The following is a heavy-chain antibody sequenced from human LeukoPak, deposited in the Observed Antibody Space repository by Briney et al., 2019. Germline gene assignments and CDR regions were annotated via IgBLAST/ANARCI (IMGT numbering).Heavy chain of an antibody. Sequence: ASVTVSFQATGYTFTNYGIRWVRQAPGQGLEWMGWISAYNGNTNYAQKLQGRVTMTTDTSTSTAYMELRSLRSDDTAVYYCARDGATMVRSFDYWVQGTLVTVSS. D-gene: IGHD3-10*01. CDR1: GYTFTNYG. CDR2: ISAYNGNT. V-gene: IGHV1-18*04. J-gene: IGHJ4*02. CDR3: ARDGATMVRSFDY.